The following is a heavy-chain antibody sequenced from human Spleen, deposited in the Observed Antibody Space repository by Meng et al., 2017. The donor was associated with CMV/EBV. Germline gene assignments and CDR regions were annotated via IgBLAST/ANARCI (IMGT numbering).Heavy chain of an antibody. CDR1: RSYG. CDR3: AKEGLTTRYYYDSSGRFDS. V-gene: IGHV3-33*06. D-gene: IGHD3-22*01. J-gene: IGHJ4*02. Sequence: RSYGMNWVRKAPGKGLEWVAVMWHDGSNKHYAESVKGRFTIARDNSKNTLYLQMNSLRVEDTAVYYCAKEGLTTRYYYDSSGRFDSWGQGTLVTVSS. CDR2: MWHDGSNK.